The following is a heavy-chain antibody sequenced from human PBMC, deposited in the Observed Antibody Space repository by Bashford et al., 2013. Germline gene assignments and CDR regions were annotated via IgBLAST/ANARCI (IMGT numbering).Heavy chain of an antibody. Sequence: SETLSLTCTVSGGSISDYYWTWIRQPPGKGLEWIGYGYYSGSTNYNPSLRSRVTISVDTSKNQFSLKLSSVTAADTAVYYCARVQKGSRSSGWPNFDYWGQGTLVTVSS. CDR3: ARVQKGSRSSGWPNFDY. CDR2: GYYSGST. CDR1: GGSISDYY. V-gene: IGHV4-59*01. J-gene: IGHJ4*02. D-gene: IGHD6-19*01.